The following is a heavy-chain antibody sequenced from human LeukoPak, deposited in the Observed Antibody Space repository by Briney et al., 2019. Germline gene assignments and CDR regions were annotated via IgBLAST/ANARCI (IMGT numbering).Heavy chain of an antibody. D-gene: IGHD6-19*01. Sequence: GGSLRLSCAASGFTFSSYAMSWVRQAPGKGLEWVSAISGSGGSTYYADSVKGRFTISRDNSKNTLYLQMNSLRAEDTAVYYCAKDRSSGWYGRLFDYWGQGTLVTVSS. J-gene: IGHJ4*02. CDR2: ISGSGGST. CDR1: GFTFSSYA. CDR3: AKDRSSGWYGRLFDY. V-gene: IGHV3-23*01.